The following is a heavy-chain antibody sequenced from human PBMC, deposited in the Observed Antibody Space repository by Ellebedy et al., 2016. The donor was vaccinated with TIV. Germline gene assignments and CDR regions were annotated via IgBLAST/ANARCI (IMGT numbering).Heavy chain of an antibody. D-gene: IGHD1-14*01. J-gene: IGHJ4*02. V-gene: IGHV4-59*12. CDR1: GGSISSYF. Sequence: MPSETLSLTCTVSGGSISSYFWSWIRPAPGRGLEWLGYVFYTGNTYYNPSLRSRVAMSVDTSKNQFSLSLTSVTAADTAVYYCAKARDRSLDQWGQGTLVTVSS. CDR2: VFYTGNT. CDR3: AKARDRSLDQ.